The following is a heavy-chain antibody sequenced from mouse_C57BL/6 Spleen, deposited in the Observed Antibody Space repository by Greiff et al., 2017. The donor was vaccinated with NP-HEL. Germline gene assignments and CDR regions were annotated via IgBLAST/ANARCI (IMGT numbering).Heavy chain of an antibody. D-gene: IGHD1-1*01. CDR3: AIFLLRYYYYAMDY. J-gene: IGHJ4*01. CDR2: IWGDGST. V-gene: IGHV2-3*01. Sequence: VNVVESGPGLVAPSQSLSITCTVSGFSLTSYGVSWVRQPPGKGLEWLGVIWGDGSTNYHSALISRLSISKDNSKSQVFLKLNSLQTDDTATYYCAIFLLRYYYYAMDYWGQGTSVTVSS. CDR1: GFSLTSYG.